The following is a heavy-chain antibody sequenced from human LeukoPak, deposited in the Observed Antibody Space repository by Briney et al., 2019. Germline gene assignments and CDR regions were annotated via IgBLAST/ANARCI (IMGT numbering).Heavy chain of an antibody. CDR2: IIPIFGTA. CDR1: GGTFRSYA. D-gene: IGHD6-19*01. Sequence: GSSVKVSCKASGGTFRSYAISWVRQAPGQGLEWMGGIIPIFGTANYAQKFQGRVTITADESTSTAYMELSSLRSEDTALYYCARVREAVAPNFFDYWGQGTLVTVSS. J-gene: IGHJ4*02. V-gene: IGHV1-69*01. CDR3: ARVREAVAPNFFDY.